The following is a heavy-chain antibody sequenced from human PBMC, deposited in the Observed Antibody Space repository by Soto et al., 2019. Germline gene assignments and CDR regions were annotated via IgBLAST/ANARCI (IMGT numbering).Heavy chain of an antibody. CDR2: INPSGGST. Sequence: ASVKVSCKASGYTFTSYYMHWVRQAPGQGLEWMGIINPSGGSTSYAQKFQGRVTMTRDTSTSTVYMELSSLRSEDTAVYYCARYFSVLRFLGLAVGTLGYSFYGMDVWGHWTTFTVSS. V-gene: IGHV1-46*01. CDR1: GYTFTSYY. J-gene: IGHJ6*02. CDR3: ARYFSVLRFLGLAVGTLGYSFYGMDV. D-gene: IGHD3-3*01.